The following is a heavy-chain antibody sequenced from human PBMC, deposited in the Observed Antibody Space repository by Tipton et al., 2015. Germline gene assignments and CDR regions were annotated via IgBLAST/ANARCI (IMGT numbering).Heavy chain of an antibody. Sequence: QSGAEVKQPGESLKISCKGSGYSFSTHWIGWVRQMPGKGLEWMGIIYPGDSDTRYSPSFEGQVTISADKSSSTAFLQWSSLKASDSAIYFCARVLNAWGILSYYYYGLDVWGQGTTVTVSS. V-gene: IGHV5-51*03. J-gene: IGHJ6*02. CDR3: ARVLNAWGILSYYYYGLDV. D-gene: IGHD3-16*01. CDR1: GYSFSTHW. CDR2: IYPGDSDT.